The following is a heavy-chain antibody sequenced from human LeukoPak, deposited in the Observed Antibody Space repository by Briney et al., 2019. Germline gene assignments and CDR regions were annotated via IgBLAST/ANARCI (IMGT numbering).Heavy chain of an antibody. CDR3: ARHALRTRIVVVPAASYYYYMDV. J-gene: IGHJ6*03. V-gene: IGHV4-34*01. D-gene: IGHD2-2*01. Sequence: SETLSLTCAVYGGSFSGYYWSWLRQPPGKGLEWIGEINHSGSTNYNPSLKSRVTISVDTSKNQFSLKLSSVTAADTAVYYCARHALRTRIVVVPAASYYYYMDVWGKGTTVTVSS. CDR1: GGSFSGYY. CDR2: INHSGST.